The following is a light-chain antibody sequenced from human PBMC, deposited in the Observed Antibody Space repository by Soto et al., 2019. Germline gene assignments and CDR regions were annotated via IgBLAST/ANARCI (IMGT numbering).Light chain of an antibody. J-gene: IGKJ1*01. V-gene: IGKV1-17*01. CDR1: QGIGDD. CDR2: AAS. CDR3: LQHNTYPWT. Sequence: DIKMTQSPSSLSASVGDRVIITCRASQGIGDDLGWYQQKPGKAPKRLIYAASSLQSCFPSRFSGSGAGTDFTLTICSLQPGDFASYYCLQHNTYPWTFGPGTKVEVK.